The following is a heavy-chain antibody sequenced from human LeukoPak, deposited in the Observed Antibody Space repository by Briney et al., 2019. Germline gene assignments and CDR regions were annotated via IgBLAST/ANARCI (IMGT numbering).Heavy chain of an antibody. Sequence: PSETLSLTCTVSGGSVSSGSYYWSWIRQPPGKGLEWIGYIYYSGSTNYNPSLKSRVTISVDTSKNQFSLKLSSVTAADTAVYYCARVLPAGYSYAYIDYWGQGTLVTVSS. CDR1: GGSVSSGSYY. CDR3: ARVLPAGYSYAYIDY. J-gene: IGHJ4*02. V-gene: IGHV4-61*01. D-gene: IGHD5-18*01. CDR2: IYYSGST.